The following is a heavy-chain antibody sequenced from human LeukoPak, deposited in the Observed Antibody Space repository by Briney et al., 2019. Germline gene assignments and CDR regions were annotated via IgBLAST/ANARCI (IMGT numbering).Heavy chain of an antibody. CDR3: ARAAPTGTTGGAFDI. CDR1: GGSISSGSYY. J-gene: IGHJ3*02. Sequence: PSETLSLTCTVSGGSISSGSYYWRWLRQPAGTGLEWIGRIYTSGSTNYNPSLKSRVTISVDTSKNQFSLKLSSVTAADTAVYYCARAAPTGTTGGAFDIWGQGTMVTVSS. D-gene: IGHD1-7*01. CDR2: IYTSGST. V-gene: IGHV4-61*02.